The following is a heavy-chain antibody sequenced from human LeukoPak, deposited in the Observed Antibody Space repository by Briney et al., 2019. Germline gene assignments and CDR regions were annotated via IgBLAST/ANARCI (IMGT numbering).Heavy chain of an antibody. D-gene: IGHD3-10*01. V-gene: IGHV3-7*01. Sequence: GGSRRLSCAASGFTFSSYWMSWVRQAPGKGLEWVANIKQDGSEKYYVDSVKGRFTISRDNAKNSLYLQMNSLRAEDTAVYYCARVHTMVRGVIHPGFDYWGQGTLVTVSS. CDR1: GFTFSSYW. J-gene: IGHJ4*02. CDR2: IKQDGSEK. CDR3: ARVHTMVRGVIHPGFDY.